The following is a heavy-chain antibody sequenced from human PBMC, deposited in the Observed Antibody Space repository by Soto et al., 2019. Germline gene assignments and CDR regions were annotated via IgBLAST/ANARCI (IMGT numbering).Heavy chain of an antibody. Sequence: EVQLVESGGGLVQPVTSLRLSCAASGFTFDDYAMHWVRQAPGKGLEWVSGSSWNSGSIGYADSVKGRFTISRDNAKNSLYLQMNSLRAEDTALYYCERTKQVYFDYWGQGTLVTVSS. CDR2: SSWNSGSI. CDR1: GFTFDDYA. V-gene: IGHV3-9*01. J-gene: IGHJ4*02. CDR3: ERTKQVYFDY. D-gene: IGHD1-7*01.